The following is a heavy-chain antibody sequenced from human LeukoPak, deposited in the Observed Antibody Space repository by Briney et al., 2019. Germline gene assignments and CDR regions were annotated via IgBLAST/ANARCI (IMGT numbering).Heavy chain of an antibody. CDR3: AKRRGLELLYYYYMDV. V-gene: IGHV3-23*01. Sequence: PGSALILSCSASGVAFSSCGMSCFLQAPGKGVQGGSGISGSGGTTYYAASVKGRYTISRDNSKNTLSLQMNSLRAEDTAVYYFAKRRGLELLYYYYMDVWGKGTTVTVSS. D-gene: IGHD1-7*01. J-gene: IGHJ6*03. CDR2: ISGSGGTT. CDR1: GVAFSSCG.